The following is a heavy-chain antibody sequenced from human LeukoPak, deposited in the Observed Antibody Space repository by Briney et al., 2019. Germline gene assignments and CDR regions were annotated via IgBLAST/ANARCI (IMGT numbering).Heavy chain of an antibody. CDR3: ARAGRLGELFVTS. CDR2: IYTSGST. CDR1: GGSISSYY. V-gene: IGHV4-4*07. Sequence: PSETLSLTCTVSGGSISSYYWSWIRQPAGKGLGWIGRIYTSGSTNYNPSLKSRVTMSVDTSKNQFSLKLSSVTAADTAVYYCARAGRLGELFVTSWGQGTLVTVSS. D-gene: IGHD3-16*01. J-gene: IGHJ4*02.